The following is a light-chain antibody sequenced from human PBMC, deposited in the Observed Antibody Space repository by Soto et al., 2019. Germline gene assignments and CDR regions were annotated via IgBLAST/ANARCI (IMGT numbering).Light chain of an antibody. CDR2: EVS. V-gene: IGKV2D-29*01. CDR3: MQSTHVPPT. CDR1: QSLLHSGGKTY. Sequence: DIVLTQTPLSLSVTPGQPASISRNSSQSLLHSGGKTYLCWYLQQPGQPPQLLIYEVSNRFARVPDRFSGSGSGTHFTLKISRVEAEDVGIYYCMQSTHVPPTFGPGTRVDIK. J-gene: IGKJ3*01.